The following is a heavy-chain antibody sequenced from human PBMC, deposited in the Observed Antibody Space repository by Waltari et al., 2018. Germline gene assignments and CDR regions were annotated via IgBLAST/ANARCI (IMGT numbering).Heavy chain of an antibody. CDR2: IKSKTDGGTT. CDR1: GFTFSNAW. J-gene: IGHJ6*03. Sequence: EVQLVESGGGLVKPGGSLRLSCAASGFTFSNAWMSWVRQAPGKGLEWVGRIKSKTDGGTTDYAAPVKGRFTISRDDSKNTLYLQMNSLKTEDTAVYYCTTVTPNYGILTGYYPYYYMDVWGKGTTVTVSS. D-gene: IGHD3-9*01. CDR3: TTVTPNYGILTGYYPYYYMDV. V-gene: IGHV3-15*01.